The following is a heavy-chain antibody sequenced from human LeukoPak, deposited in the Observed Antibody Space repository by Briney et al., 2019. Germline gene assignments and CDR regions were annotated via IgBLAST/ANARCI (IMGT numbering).Heavy chain of an antibody. Sequence: PGRSLRLSCAASGFTFSSYGMHWVRQAPGKGLEWVAVIWYDGSNKYYADSVEGRFTISRDNSKNTLYLQMNSLRAEDTAVYYCAKSPGVRGVIIYYFDYWGQGTLVTVSS. CDR1: GFTFSSYG. J-gene: IGHJ4*02. D-gene: IGHD3-10*01. CDR3: AKSPGVRGVIIYYFDY. V-gene: IGHV3-33*06. CDR2: IWYDGSNK.